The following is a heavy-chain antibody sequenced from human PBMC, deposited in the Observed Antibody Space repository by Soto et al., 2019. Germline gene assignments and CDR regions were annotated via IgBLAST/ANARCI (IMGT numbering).Heavy chain of an antibody. J-gene: IGHJ4*02. CDR2: IKSKTDGGKT. V-gene: IGHV3-15*07. CDR3: TTDLLTWNYPD. D-gene: IGHD1-7*01. Sequence: GGSLRLSCAASGFTFSNAWMNWVRQAPGKGLEWVGRIKSKTDGGKTDYAAPVKGRFTISRDDSKNTLYLQMNSLKTEDTAVYYCTTDLLTWNYPDWGQGTLVTVSS. CDR1: GFTFSNAW.